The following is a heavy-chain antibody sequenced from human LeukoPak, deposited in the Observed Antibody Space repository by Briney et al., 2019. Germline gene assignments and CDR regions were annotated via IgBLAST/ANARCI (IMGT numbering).Heavy chain of an antibody. CDR1: GFTVSSYW. CDR3: AAGGGSNWFDP. Sequence: GSLRLSCGVSGFTVSSYWMSWIRQPPGKGLEWIGEINHSGSTNYNPSLKSRVTISVDTSKNQFSLKLSSVTAADTAVYYCAAGGGSNWFDPWGQGTLVTVSS. V-gene: IGHV4-34*08. J-gene: IGHJ5*02. CDR2: INHSGST. D-gene: IGHD1-26*01.